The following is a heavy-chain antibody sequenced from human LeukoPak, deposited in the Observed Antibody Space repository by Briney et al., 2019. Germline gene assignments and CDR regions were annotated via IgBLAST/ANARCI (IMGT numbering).Heavy chain of an antibody. Sequence: ASVKLSCKASGYTFPSYGINWVRQAPGQGLEWMAWISVYTNYTNYAQKFQDRVTMTTDTSTSTAYMELRSLRSDDTAVYYCARDPTPTMYGDNNWFDPWGQGTLVIVSS. V-gene: IGHV1-18*04. CDR3: ARDPTPTMYGDNNWFDP. D-gene: IGHD2-21*02. CDR1: GYTFPSYG. CDR2: ISVYTNYT. J-gene: IGHJ5*02.